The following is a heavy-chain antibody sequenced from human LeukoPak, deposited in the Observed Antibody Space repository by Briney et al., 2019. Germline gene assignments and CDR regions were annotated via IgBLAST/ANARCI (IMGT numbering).Heavy chain of an antibody. J-gene: IGHJ6*03. CDR3: ARAPITSLGQWFECFQSTWGICYYYYYMDV. V-gene: IGHV7-4-1*02. Sequence: ASVKVSCKASGYTFTSYAMNWVRQAPGQGLEWMGWINTNTGNPTYAQGFTGRFVFSLDTSVSTAYLQISSLKAEDTAVYYCARAPITSLGQWFECFQSTWGICYYYYYMDVWGKGTTVTVSS. D-gene: IGHD3-10*01. CDR1: GYTFTSYA. CDR2: INTNTGNP.